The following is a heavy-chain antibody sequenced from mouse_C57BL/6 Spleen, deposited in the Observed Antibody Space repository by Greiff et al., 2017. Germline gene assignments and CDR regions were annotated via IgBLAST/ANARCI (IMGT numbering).Heavy chain of an antibody. CDR2: IYPGDGDT. D-gene: IGHD1-1*01. CDR1: GYAFSSYW. V-gene: IGHV1-80*01. J-gene: IGHJ1*03. CDR3: ARGGNYYGSTWYFDV. Sequence: QVQLQQSGAELVKPGASVKISCKASGYAFSSYWMNWVKQRPGKGLEWIGQIYPGDGDTNYNGKFKGKATLTADKSSSTAYMLLSSLTSEDSAVYFCARGGNYYGSTWYFDVWGTGTTVTVSS.